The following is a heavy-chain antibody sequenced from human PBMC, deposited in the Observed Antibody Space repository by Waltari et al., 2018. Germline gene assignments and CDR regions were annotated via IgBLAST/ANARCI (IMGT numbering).Heavy chain of an antibody. CDR3: ARERRVLWFGELYWFDP. CDR2: IYYSGST. V-gene: IGHV4-31*03. Sequence: QVQLQESGPGLVKPSQTLSLTCTVSGGSISSGGYYWSWIRQHPGKGLEWIGYIYYSGSTYYNPSLKSRVTISVDTSKNQFSLKLSSVTAADTAVYYCARERRVLWFGELYWFDPWGQGTLVTVSS. D-gene: IGHD3-10*01. J-gene: IGHJ5*02. CDR1: GGSISSGGYY.